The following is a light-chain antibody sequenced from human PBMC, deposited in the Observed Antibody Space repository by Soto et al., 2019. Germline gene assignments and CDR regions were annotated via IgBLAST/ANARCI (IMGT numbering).Light chain of an antibody. CDR2: DAS. V-gene: IGKV3-11*01. J-gene: IGKJ5*01. CDR3: QQRSNWPT. CDR1: QSVSSY. Sequence: EIVLTQSPCTLSLSPGERSTLSCRASQSVSSYLAWYQQKPGQAPRLLIYDASNRATGIPARFSGSGSGTDFTLTISSLEPEDFAVYYCQQRSNWPTFGQGTRLE.